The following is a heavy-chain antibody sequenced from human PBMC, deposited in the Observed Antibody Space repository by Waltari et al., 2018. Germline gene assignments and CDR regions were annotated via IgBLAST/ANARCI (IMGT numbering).Heavy chain of an antibody. V-gene: IGHV3-21*01. CDR2: ISSSSSYK. Sequence: EVQLVESGGGLVKPGGSLRLSCAASGFTFSSYSMNWVRQAPGKGLEWVSSISSSSSYKYYADSVKGRFTISRDNAKNSLYLQMNSLRAEDTAVYYCARAKKSGATDYWGQGTLVTVSS. J-gene: IGHJ4*02. CDR3: ARAKKSGATDY. CDR1: GFTFSSYS.